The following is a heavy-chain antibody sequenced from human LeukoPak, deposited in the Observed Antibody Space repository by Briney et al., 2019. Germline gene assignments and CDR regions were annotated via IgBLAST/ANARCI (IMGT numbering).Heavy chain of an antibody. CDR2: ISDSGATT. J-gene: IGHJ3*02. CDR3: AERGLVGRIDAYDI. Sequence: GGSLRLSCAASGFTFSTYAMNWVRQAPGKGLEWVSGISDSGATTYYPDSVKGRFTISRDNSKNTLYLQMNSLRVEDTAVYYCAERGLVGRIDAYDIWGQGTMVTVSS. V-gene: IGHV3-23*01. D-gene: IGHD1-26*01. CDR1: GFTFSTYA.